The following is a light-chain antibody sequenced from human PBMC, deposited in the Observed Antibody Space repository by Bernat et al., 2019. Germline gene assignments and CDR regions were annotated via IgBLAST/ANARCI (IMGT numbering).Light chain of an antibody. J-gene: IGKJ4*01. V-gene: IGKV3-15*01. CDR1: QSVSSN. CDR2: AAS. Sequence: EIVMTQSPATLSVSPGERATLSCRASQSVSSNLAGYQQKPGQAPRLLIYAASTRATGIPARFSGSGSGTEFTLTNSSLQSEDFAVYYCQQYKNWAPSFGGGTKVELK. CDR3: QQYKNWAPS.